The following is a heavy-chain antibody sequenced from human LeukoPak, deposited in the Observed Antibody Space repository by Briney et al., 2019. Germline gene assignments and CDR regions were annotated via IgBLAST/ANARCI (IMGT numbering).Heavy chain of an antibody. CDR3: ARGVSTADN. CDR1: GDSISTYY. J-gene: IGHJ4*02. Sequence: SETLSLTCTVSGDSISTYYWSWIRQPPGKGLEWIGYISHSGSTIYNPSLKSRVTISVDTSKNQFSLKLSSVTAADTAIYYCARGVSTADNWGQGTLVTVSS. CDR2: ISHSGST. V-gene: IGHV4-59*01. D-gene: IGHD5-18*01.